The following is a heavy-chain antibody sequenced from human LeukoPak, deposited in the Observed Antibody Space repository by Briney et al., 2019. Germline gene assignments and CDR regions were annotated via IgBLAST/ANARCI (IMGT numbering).Heavy chain of an antibody. J-gene: IGHJ4*02. V-gene: IGHV1-18*04. CDR2: ISAYNGNT. D-gene: IGHD2-15*01. CDR3: ARTPDCSGGSCYQEDY. CDR1: GYTFTGYY. Sequence: ASVKVSCKASGYTFTGYYMHWVRQAPGQGLEWMGWISAYNGNTNYAQKLQGRVTMTTDTSTSTAYMELRSLRSDDTAVYYCARTPDCSGGSCYQEDYWGQGTLVTVSS.